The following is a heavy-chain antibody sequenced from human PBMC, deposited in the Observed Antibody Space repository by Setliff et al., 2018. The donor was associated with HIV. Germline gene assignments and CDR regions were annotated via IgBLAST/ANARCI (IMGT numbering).Heavy chain of an antibody. V-gene: IGHV4-39*07. D-gene: IGHD6-19*01. CDR3: ARDDSSGWHFYYYYGMDV. Sequence: SETLSLTCTVSGGSISSRNFYWGWIRQPPGKGLEWIGSIAYTGSGYYNSSLKSRVTISVDTSRNECSLKLTSVTAADTAVYYCARDDSSGWHFYYYYGMDVWGQGTTVTVSS. CDR1: GGSISSRNFY. J-gene: IGHJ6*02. CDR2: IAYTGSG.